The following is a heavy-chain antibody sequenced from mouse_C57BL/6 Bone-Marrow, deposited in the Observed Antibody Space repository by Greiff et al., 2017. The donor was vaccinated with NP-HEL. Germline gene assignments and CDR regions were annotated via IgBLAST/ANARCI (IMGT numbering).Heavy chain of an antibody. Sequence: EVKLVESVAELVRPGASVKLSCTASGFNIKNTYMHWVKQRPEQGLEWIGRIDPANGNTKYAPKFQGKATITADTSSNTAYLQLSSLTSEDTAIYYCARPYYSNYRYFDVWGTGTTVTVSS. J-gene: IGHJ1*03. CDR3: ARPYYSNYRYFDV. V-gene: IGHV14-3*01. D-gene: IGHD2-5*01. CDR1: GFNIKNTY. CDR2: IDPANGNT.